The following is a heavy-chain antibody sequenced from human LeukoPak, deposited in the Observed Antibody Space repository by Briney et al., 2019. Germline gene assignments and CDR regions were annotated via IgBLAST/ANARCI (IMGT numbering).Heavy chain of an antibody. Sequence: GGSLRLSCTASGFTFSAYAMMWVRQAPGKGPEWVSAIRGGGGSAFYADSVKGRFTISRDNSKNTLYLQMNSLRAEDTAIHYCAKVPYSDYGSGRPTFMDVWGQGTTVAVSS. CDR3: AKVPYSDYGSGRPTFMDV. D-gene: IGHD3-10*01. CDR1: GFTFSAYA. J-gene: IGHJ6*02. CDR2: IRGGGGSA. V-gene: IGHV3-23*01.